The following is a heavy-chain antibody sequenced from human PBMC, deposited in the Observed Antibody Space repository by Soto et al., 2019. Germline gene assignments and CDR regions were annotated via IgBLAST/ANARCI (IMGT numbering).Heavy chain of an antibody. J-gene: IGHJ4*02. CDR2: IYSGGNT. V-gene: IGHV3-53*01. D-gene: IGHD5-12*01. Sequence: EVQLVESGGGLIQPGGSLRLSCAASGFTVSSNYMSWVRQAPGKGLEWVSVIYSGGNTDYADSVKGRFNISRDNSKSTLYLQMNSLRAEDTAVYYCARARDGYNFLYEPTWGQGTLVTVSS. CDR3: ARARDGYNFLYEPT. CDR1: GFTVSSNY.